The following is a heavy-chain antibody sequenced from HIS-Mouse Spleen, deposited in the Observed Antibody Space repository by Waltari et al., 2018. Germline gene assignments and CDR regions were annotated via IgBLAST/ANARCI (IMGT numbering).Heavy chain of an antibody. J-gene: IGHJ4*02. CDR1: GFTFSSYG. CDR3: AKGVGAYSSSSDY. D-gene: IGHD6-6*01. Sequence: QVQLVESGGGVVQPGRSLRLSCSAAGFTFSSYGMPWVRQAPGKGLEWVAVISYDGSNKYYADSVKGRFTISRDNSKNTLYLQMNSLRAEDTAVYYCAKGVGAYSSSSDYWGQGTLVTVSS. V-gene: IGHV3-30*18. CDR2: ISYDGSNK.